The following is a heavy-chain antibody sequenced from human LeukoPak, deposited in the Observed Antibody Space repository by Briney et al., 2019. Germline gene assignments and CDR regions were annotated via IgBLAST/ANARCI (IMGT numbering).Heavy chain of an antibody. J-gene: IGHJ3*02. CDR3: ARPDDYGDYRGAFDI. V-gene: IGHV4-39*07. CDR1: GGTISSSSYY. D-gene: IGHD4-17*01. CDR2: IYYSGST. Sequence: RPSETLSLTCTVSGGTISSSSYYWGWIRQPPGKGLEWIGSIYYSGSTYYNPSLKSRVTISVDTSKNQFSLKLSSVTAADTAVYYCARPDDYGDYRGAFDIWGQGTMVTVSS.